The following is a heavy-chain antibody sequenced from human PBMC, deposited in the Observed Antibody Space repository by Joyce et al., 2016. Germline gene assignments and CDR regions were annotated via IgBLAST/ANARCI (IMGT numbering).Heavy chain of an antibody. Sequence: EVQLVESGGGLVQPGGSLRLSCAASGFTFSSYDMHWVRQATGKGLEWVSAIGTAGQTYYPDSVKGRFTISRENAKNSLYLQMNSLRAGDTAVYYCARDVVAGNWYLDLWGRGTLVTVSS. V-gene: IGHV3-13*01. CDR3: ARDVVAGNWYLDL. CDR2: IGTAGQT. J-gene: IGHJ2*01. CDR1: GFTFSSYD. D-gene: IGHD6-19*01.